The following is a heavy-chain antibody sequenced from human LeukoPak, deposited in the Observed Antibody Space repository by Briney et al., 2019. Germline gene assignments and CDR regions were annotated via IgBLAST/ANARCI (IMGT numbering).Heavy chain of an antibody. Sequence: GGSLRLSCAASGFTFNNYGMHWVRQAPGKGLEWVAFIRYNGNNQYYADSVKGRFTISRDNSKNTLYLQMNSLKGDDTAVYYCARGSMWYFDYWGQGTLVTVSS. D-gene: IGHD2/OR15-2a*01. CDR2: IRYNGNNQ. J-gene: IGHJ4*02. CDR1: GFTFNNYG. CDR3: ARGSMWYFDY. V-gene: IGHV3-30*02.